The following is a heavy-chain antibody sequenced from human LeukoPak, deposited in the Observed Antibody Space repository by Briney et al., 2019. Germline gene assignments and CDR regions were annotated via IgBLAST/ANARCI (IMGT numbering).Heavy chain of an antibody. CDR1: GGSISSSSYY. V-gene: IGHV4-61*05. CDR3: ARDLDSMGYNWFDP. J-gene: IGHJ5*02. D-gene: IGHD3-22*01. CDR2: IYYSGST. Sequence: PSETLSLTCTVSGGSISSSSYYWGWIRQPPGKGLEWIGYIYYSGSTNYNPSLKSRVTISVDTSKNQFSLKLSSVTAADTAVYYCARDLDSMGYNWFDPWGQGTLVTVSS.